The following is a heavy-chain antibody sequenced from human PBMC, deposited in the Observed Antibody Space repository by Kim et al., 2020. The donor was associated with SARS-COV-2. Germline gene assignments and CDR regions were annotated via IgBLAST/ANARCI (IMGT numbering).Heavy chain of an antibody. CDR3: ARDFGSGAFDI. J-gene: IGHJ3*02. V-gene: IGHV3-48*01. CDR2: TI. D-gene: IGHD2-15*01. Sequence: TITYADYVKGRFPISRNKAKTSLYLQMNSMRAEDTAVYYCARDFGSGAFDIWGQGTMVTVSS.